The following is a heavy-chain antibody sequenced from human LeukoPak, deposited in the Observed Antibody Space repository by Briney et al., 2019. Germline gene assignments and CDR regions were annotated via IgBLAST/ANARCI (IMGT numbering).Heavy chain of an antibody. CDR1: GFNFGGHY. J-gene: IGHJ4*02. D-gene: IGHD3-10*01. CDR3: VRHSGRAGGQ. CDR2: LSGNGGDI. Sequence: GGSLRLYCAASGFNFGGHYMSWVRQATGQGTEWISYLSGNGGDIAYADSVKGRLTISRDNVKNSLHLQMNSLRVEDTAVYHCVRHSGRAGGQWGRGTLIAVSS. V-gene: IGHV3/OR16-9*01.